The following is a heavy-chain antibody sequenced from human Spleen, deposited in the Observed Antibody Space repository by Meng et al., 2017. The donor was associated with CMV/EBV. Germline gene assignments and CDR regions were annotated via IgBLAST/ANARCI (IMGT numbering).Heavy chain of an antibody. D-gene: IGHD1-26*01. CDR2: IYYTGST. V-gene: IGHV4-39*01. CDR3: GSQYSGTYRT. Sequence: SETLSLTCTVSGGSISSSSYHWGWIRQPPGKGLEWLGSIYYTGSTYYNPSLKSRLTISMDTSKNQFSLKLRSLTAADTAVFFCGSQYSGTYRTWGQGTLVTVS. J-gene: IGHJ4*02. CDR1: GGSISSSSYH.